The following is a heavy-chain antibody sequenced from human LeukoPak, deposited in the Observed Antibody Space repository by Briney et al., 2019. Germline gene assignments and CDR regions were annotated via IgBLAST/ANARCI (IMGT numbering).Heavy chain of an antibody. V-gene: IGHV3-9*01. CDR2: IAWNSGNT. J-gene: IGHJ3*02. Sequence: PGRSLRLSCAASGFTFDNYAMHWVRHAPGKGLEWVSGIAWNSGNTGFADSVKGRFTISRDNAKNSLYLQMNSLRAEDTAVYYCARGGQPYIWGQGTMVTVSS. CDR1: GFTFDNYA. D-gene: IGHD1-1*01. CDR3: ARGGQPYI.